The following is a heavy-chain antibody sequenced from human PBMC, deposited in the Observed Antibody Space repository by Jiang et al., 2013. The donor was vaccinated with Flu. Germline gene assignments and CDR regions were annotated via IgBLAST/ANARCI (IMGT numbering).Heavy chain of an antibody. CDR1: GGSISSYY. CDR2: VNYSGIT. Sequence: GSGLVKPSETLSLTCTVSGGSISSYYWSWIRQPPGKGLEWIEYVNYSGITNYNPSLNSRVTISVDTSKNQFSLKLSSVTAADSAIYYCARAAFGQSLTFDYWGQGTLVTVSS. J-gene: IGHJ4*02. V-gene: IGHV4-59*01. D-gene: IGHD3-10*01. CDR3: ARAAFGQSLTFDY.